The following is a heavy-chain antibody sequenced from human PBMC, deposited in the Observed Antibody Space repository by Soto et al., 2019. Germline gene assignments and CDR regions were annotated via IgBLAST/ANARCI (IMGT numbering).Heavy chain of an antibody. CDR3: AHRKVCGGGSPSRGFDN. J-gene: IGHJ4*02. Sequence: TLVNPTQTLTLTCTFSGFSLSSSGVGVGWIRQPPGKALEWLALIYWDDDKHYSPSLKSRLTITKDTSKNQVVLTMTNMDPVDTGKYYCAHRKVCGGGSPSRGFDNGGQGPLVTVPS. V-gene: IGHV2-5*02. CDR1: GFSLSSSGVG. CDR2: IYWDDDK. D-gene: IGHD2-21*01.